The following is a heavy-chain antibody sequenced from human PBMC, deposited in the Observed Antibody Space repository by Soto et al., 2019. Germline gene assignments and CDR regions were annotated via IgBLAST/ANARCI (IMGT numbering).Heavy chain of an antibody. CDR3: ARPDRGSGSYSYGMDV. J-gene: IGHJ6*02. CDR2: IYPGDSDT. D-gene: IGHD3-10*01. Sequence: EVQLVQSGAEVKKPGESQKISCKGSGYTFTNYWIGWVRQMPGKGLEWMGIIYPGDSDTRYSPSFQGQVTISADKSISTAYLQWSSLKASDTAMYYCARPDRGSGSYSYGMDVWGQGTTVTVSS. CDR1: GYTFTNYW. V-gene: IGHV5-51*03.